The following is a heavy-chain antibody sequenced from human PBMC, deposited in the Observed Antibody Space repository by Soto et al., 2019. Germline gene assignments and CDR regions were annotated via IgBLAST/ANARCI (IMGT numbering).Heavy chain of an antibody. V-gene: IGHV1-69*13. Sequence: ASVKVSCTASGGTFSSYAISWVRQAPGQGLEWMGGIIPIFGTANYAQKFQGRVTITADESTSTAYMELSSLRSEDTAVYYCARSLRVDDILTGPSLIDPWGQGTLVTVSS. CDR1: GGTFSSYA. J-gene: IGHJ5*02. CDR3: ARSLRVDDILTGPSLIDP. D-gene: IGHD3-9*01. CDR2: IIPIFGTA.